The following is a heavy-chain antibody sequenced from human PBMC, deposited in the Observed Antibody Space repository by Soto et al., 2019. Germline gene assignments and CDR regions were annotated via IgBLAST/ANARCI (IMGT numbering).Heavy chain of an antibody. J-gene: IGHJ6*03. V-gene: IGHV4-59*08. CDR1: GGCIDIGG. CDR2: IYYSGST. CDR3: ARAISTVSFMDV. D-gene: IGHD6-13*01. Sequence: ETRARTSTVSGGCIDIGGWNWIRQPPGKGLEWIGYIYYSGSTNYSPSLKSRVTISVDTSKNQFSLKLNSVTAADTAVYYCARAISTVSFMDVWGKGTTVTVSS.